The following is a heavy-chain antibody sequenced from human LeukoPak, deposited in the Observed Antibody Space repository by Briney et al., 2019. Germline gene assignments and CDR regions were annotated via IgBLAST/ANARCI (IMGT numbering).Heavy chain of an antibody. J-gene: IGHJ4*02. Sequence: SETLSLTCTVSGASISSGGYYWSWVRQDPGKGLEWIGYIYYGGSTYYNPSLKSRITISVDTSKNQFSPELSSVTAADTAVYFCARADGGVRGYYFDYWGQGIMVTVSS. CDR3: ARADGGVRGYYFDY. V-gene: IGHV4-31*03. CDR1: GASISSGGYY. CDR2: IYYGGST. D-gene: IGHD3-10*01.